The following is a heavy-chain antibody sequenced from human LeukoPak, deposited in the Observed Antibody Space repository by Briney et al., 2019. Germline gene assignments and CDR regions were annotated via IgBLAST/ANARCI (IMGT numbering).Heavy chain of an antibody. D-gene: IGHD2-2*01. CDR1: GGTFSSYA. CDR2: IIPIFGTA. CDR3: ARRLTGGCSSTSCYDAFDI. Sequence: ASVNVSCKASGGTFSSYAISWVRQAPPQGLERMGGIIPIFGTANSAQKFKGRVTITEDESTSTAYMELSSLRSEDKAVYYCARRLTGGCSSTSCYDAFDIWGQGTMVTVSS. V-gene: IGHV1-69*13. J-gene: IGHJ3*02.